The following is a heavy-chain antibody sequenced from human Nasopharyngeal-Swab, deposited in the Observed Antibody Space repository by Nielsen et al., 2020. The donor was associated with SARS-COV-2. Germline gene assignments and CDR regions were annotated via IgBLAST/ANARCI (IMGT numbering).Heavy chain of an antibody. CDR1: GGSISSYY. CDR2: IYYRVRT. CDR3: ARGSGWTLDY. Sequence: GSLRLSCTVSGGSISSYYWSWIRQPPGKGLEWISYIYYRVRTNYNPSLKSRFTLSVDTSMNQFSLKLSSVTAADTAVYYCARGSGWTLDYWGQGTLVTVSS. J-gene: IGHJ4*02. D-gene: IGHD6-19*01. V-gene: IGHV4-59*01.